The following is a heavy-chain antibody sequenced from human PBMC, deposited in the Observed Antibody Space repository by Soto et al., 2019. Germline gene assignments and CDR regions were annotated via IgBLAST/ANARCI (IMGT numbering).Heavy chain of an antibody. CDR1: GGSISSSSYY. Sequence: SETLSLTCTVSGGSISSSSYYWGWIRQPPGKGLEWIGSIYYSGSTYYNPSLKSRVTISVDTSKNQFSLKLSSVTAADTAVYYCARAPSGTAMAHDYWGQGTLVTVSS. CDR2: IYYSGST. D-gene: IGHD5-18*01. V-gene: IGHV4-39*01. J-gene: IGHJ4*02. CDR3: ARAPSGTAMAHDY.